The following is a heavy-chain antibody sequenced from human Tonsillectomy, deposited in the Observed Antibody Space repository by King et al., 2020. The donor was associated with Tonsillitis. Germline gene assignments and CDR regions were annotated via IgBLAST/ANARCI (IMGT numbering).Heavy chain of an antibody. D-gene: IGHD3-10*01. Sequence: VQLQQWGAGLLKPSETLSLTCAVYGGSFSGYYWSWIRQPPGKGLEWIGEINHSGSTNYNPSLKSRVTISVDTSKNQFSLKLSSVTAADTAVYYCARVDYYGLGSTHYFDYWGQGTLVTVSS. CDR3: ARVDYYGLGSTHYFDY. CDR1: GGSFSGYY. CDR2: INHSGST. J-gene: IGHJ4*02. V-gene: IGHV4-34*01.